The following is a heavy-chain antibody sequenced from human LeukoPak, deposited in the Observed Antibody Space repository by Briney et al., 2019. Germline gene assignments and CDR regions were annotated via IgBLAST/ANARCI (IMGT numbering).Heavy chain of an antibody. D-gene: IGHD4-23*01. CDR3: AREDNGGNSS. Sequence: SETLSLTCTVSGGSISSSYYYWGWIRQPPGKGLEWIGNIYYSGSTYYNPSLQSRVTISVDTSKNQFSLKLSSVTAADTAVYYCAREDNGGNSSWGQGTLVTVSS. CDR1: GGSISSSYYY. J-gene: IGHJ5*02. V-gene: IGHV4-39*07. CDR2: IYYSGST.